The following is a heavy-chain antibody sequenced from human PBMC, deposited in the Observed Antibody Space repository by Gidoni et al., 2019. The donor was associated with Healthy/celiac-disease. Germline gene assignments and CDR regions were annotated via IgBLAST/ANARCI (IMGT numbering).Heavy chain of an antibody. D-gene: IGHD2-2*01. CDR2: IKRKTDGGTT. V-gene: IGHV3-15*01. CDR1: GFTFRNAW. CDR3: TTDRCSSTSCPTQPYYYYGMDV. J-gene: IGHJ6*02. Sequence: EVQLVESGGGLVKPGGSLRLSCAASGFTFRNAWMSWVSKAPGKGLVWVGRIKRKTDGGTTDYASPVKGRFTVSRDDSNTPLYLQMNSLKTEDTAVYYCTTDRCSSTSCPTQPYYYYGMDVWGQGTTVTVSS.